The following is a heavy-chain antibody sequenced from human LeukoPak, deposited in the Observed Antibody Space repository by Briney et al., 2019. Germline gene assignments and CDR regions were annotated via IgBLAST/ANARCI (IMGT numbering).Heavy chain of an antibody. D-gene: IGHD3-22*01. CDR2: ISYDGSNK. Sequence: GGSLRLSCAASGFTFSSYAMHWVRQAPGKGLEWVAVISYDGSNKYYADSVKGRFTISRDNSKNTLYLQMNSLRAEDTAVYYCASKLGGYYDSSGYFRYWGQGTLVTVSS. J-gene: IGHJ4*02. CDR1: GFTFSSYA. CDR3: ASKLGGYYDSSGYFRY. V-gene: IGHV3-30*04.